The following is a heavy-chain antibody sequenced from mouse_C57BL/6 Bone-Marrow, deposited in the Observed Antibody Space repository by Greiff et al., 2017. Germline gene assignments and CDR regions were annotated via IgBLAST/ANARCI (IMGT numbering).Heavy chain of an antibody. CDR1: GYTFTSYW. J-gene: IGHJ1*03. D-gene: IGHD2-9*01. V-gene: IGHV1-64*01. Sequence: VQLQKPGAELVKPGASVKLSCKASGYTFTSYWMHWVKQRPGQGLEWIGMIHPNSGSTNYNEKFKSKATLTVDKSSSTAYMQLSSLTSEDSAVYYCAREGALLWLRWYFDVWGTGTTVTVSS. CDR2: IHPNSGST. CDR3: AREGALLWLRWYFDV.